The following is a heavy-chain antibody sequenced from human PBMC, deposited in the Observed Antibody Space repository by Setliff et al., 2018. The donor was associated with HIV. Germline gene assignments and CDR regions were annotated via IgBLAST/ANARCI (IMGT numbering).Heavy chain of an antibody. CDR1: GYTFTRSD. CDR2: VNPKSGDA. V-gene: IGHV1-8*03. CDR3: ARSGPRDYDYWNNQPRRYFDL. D-gene: IGHD3-16*01. J-gene: IGHJ2*01. Sequence: ASVKVSCKASGYTFTRSDINWVRQAMGHGLEWTGWVNPKSGDAGHTQKFQDRLTITRNTSTNTVYMELGGLTPEDTAVYFCARSGPRDYDYWNNQPRRYFDLWGRGTPVTVSS.